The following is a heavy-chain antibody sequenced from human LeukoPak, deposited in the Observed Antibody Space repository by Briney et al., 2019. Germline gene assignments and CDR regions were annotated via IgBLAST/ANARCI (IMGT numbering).Heavy chain of an antibody. Sequence: ASVKVSCKVSGYTLTELSMHWVRQAPGKGLEWIGGFDPEDGETIYAQKFQGRVTMTEDTSTDTAYMELSSLRSEDTAVYYCASGSYAGLPHAFDIWGQGTMVTVSS. CDR1: GYTLTELS. CDR2: FDPEDGET. V-gene: IGHV1-24*01. CDR3: ASGSYAGLPHAFDI. J-gene: IGHJ3*02. D-gene: IGHD1-26*01.